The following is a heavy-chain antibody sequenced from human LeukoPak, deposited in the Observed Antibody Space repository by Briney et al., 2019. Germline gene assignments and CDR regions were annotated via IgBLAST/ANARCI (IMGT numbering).Heavy chain of an antibody. J-gene: IGHJ4*02. D-gene: IGHD3-10*02. Sequence: GGSLRLSCAASGFTFSSYAMHWVRQAPGKGLEWVAVISYDGSNKYYADSVKGRFTISRDNSKNTLYLQMNSLRAEDTAVYYCARARYVRGVQAIPDYWGQGTLVTVSS. CDR2: ISYDGSNK. CDR3: ARARYVRGVQAIPDY. CDR1: GFTFSSYA. V-gene: IGHV3-30*04.